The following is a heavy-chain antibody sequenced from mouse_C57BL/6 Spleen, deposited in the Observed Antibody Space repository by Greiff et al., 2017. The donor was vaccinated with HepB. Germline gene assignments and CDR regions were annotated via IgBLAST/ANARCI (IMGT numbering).Heavy chain of an antibody. CDR2: INPSSGYT. D-gene: IGHD1-1*01. Sequence: VQRVESGAELAKPGASVKLSCKASGYTFTSYWMHWVKQRPGQGLEWIGYINPSSGYTKYNQKFKDKATLTADKSSSTAYMQLSSLTYEDSAVYYCARDYYGSSLFAYWGQGTLVTVSA. V-gene: IGHV1-7*01. CDR1: GYTFTSYW. CDR3: ARDYYGSSLFAY. J-gene: IGHJ3*01.